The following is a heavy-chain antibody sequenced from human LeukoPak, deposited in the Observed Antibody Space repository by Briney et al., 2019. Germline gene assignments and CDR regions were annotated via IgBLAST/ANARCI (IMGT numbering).Heavy chain of an antibody. V-gene: IGHV4-61*01. CDR1: GASLSSAHG. J-gene: IGHJ4*02. CDR2: SQNSGCT. D-gene: IGHD3-10*01. CDR3: ARDYSGSLDY. Sequence: SETLSLTCTVSGASLSSAHGWSWIRQPPGKGLEWIGYSQNSGCTNCNPSLKSRVTISVDTSKNQFSLKLSSVTAVDTAIYYCARDYSGSLDYWGQGILVTVTS.